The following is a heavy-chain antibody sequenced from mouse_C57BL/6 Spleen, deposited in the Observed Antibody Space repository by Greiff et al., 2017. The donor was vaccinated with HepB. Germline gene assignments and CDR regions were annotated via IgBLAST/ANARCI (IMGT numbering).Heavy chain of an antibody. V-gene: IGHV2-6-1*01. CDR3: ARHICGYDRFYYYAMDY. D-gene: IGHD2-2*01. J-gene: IGHJ4*01. CDR2: IWSDGST. Sequence: QVQLKESGPGLVAPSQSLSITCTVSGFSLTSYGVHWVRQPPGKGLEWLVVIWSDGSTTYNSALKSRLSISKDNSKSQVFLKMNSLQTDDTAMYYCARHICGYDRFYYYAMDYWGQGTSVTVSS. CDR1: GFSLTSYG.